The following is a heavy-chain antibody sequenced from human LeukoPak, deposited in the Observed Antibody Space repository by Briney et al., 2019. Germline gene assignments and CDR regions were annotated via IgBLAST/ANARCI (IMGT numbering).Heavy chain of an antibody. CDR2: IYYSGST. D-gene: IGHD2-15*01. CDR3: ARSVEGYCRGGSCYYYSYYMDV. Sequence: SETLSLTCTVSGGSISYYYWSWIRQPPRKGLEWIGYIYYSGSTNYNPSLKSRVTISVDTSKNQFSLKLSSVTAADTAVYYCARSVEGYCRGGSCYYYSYYMDVWGKGTTVTVSS. V-gene: IGHV4-59*01. CDR1: GGSISYYY. J-gene: IGHJ6*03.